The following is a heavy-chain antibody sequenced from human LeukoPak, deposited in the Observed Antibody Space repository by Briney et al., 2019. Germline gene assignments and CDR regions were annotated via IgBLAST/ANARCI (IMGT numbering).Heavy chain of an antibody. J-gene: IGHJ1*01. D-gene: IGHD3-22*01. V-gene: IGHV3-30-3*01. CDR3: ARDLVDYYDSSGYYPPSY. CDR2: LSYDGSNK. Sequence: GGSLRLSCAASGFTFSSYAMHWVRQAPGKGLEWVAVLSYDGSNKYYADSVKGRFTISRDNSKNTLYLQMNSLRAEDMAVYYCARDLVDYYDSSGYYPPSYWGQGTLVPVSS. CDR1: GFTFSSYA.